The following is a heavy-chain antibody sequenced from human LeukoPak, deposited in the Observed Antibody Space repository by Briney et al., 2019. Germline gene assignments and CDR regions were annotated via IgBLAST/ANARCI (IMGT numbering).Heavy chain of an antibody. CDR3: ALGYSYYFLDV. D-gene: IGHD7-27*01. Sequence: SETQSLTCTVSGGSISSSYWSWIRQPPGKGLEWIGYIYYSGSTNYNPSLKSRVTISADTSTNQFSLKLSSVTAADTAVYYCALGYSYYFLDVWGKGTTVTVSS. V-gene: IGHV4-59*01. J-gene: IGHJ6*03. CDR1: GGSISSSY. CDR2: IYYSGST.